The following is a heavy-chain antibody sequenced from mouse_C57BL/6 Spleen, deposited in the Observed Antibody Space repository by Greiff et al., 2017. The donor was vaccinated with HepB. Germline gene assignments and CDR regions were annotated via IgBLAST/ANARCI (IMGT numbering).Heavy chain of an antibody. J-gene: IGHJ4*01. Sequence: VQLKESGPGLVKPSQSLSLTCSVTGYSITSGYYWNWIRQFPGNKLEWMGYISYDGSNNYNPSLKNRIPITRDTSKNQFFLKLNSVTTEDTATYYCANYYGSSYYAMDYWGQGTSVTVSS. CDR1: GYSITSGYY. CDR2: ISYDGSN. V-gene: IGHV3-6*01. D-gene: IGHD1-1*01. CDR3: ANYYGSSYYAMDY.